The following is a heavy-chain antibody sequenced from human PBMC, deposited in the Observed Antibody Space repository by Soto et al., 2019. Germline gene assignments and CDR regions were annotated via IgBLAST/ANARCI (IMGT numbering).Heavy chain of an antibody. V-gene: IGHV4-31*03. CDR1: GASMSSGGYY. J-gene: IGHJ5*02. Sequence: QVQLQESGPGLVKPSQTLSLTCTVSGASMSSGGYYWTWIRQSPGKGLEWIGYIYYSGSTSYNPSLASRVAISLDTSRSQFSLTLHSVTAADTAIYYCARDRHNNFFDPWGQGTLVTVSS. CDR2: IYYSGST. CDR3: ARDRHNNFFDP. D-gene: IGHD6-6*01.